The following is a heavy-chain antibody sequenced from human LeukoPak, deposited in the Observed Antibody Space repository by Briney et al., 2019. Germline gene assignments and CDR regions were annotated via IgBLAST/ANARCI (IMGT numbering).Heavy chain of an antibody. D-gene: IGHD6-13*01. CDR2: IWYDGSNK. CDR3: ARDPSSSGYTPRLDY. J-gene: IGHJ4*02. V-gene: IGHV3-33*01. Sequence: GRSLRLSCAASGFTFSSYGMHWVRQAPGKGLEWVAVIWYDGSNKYYADSVKGRFTISRDNSKNTLYLQMNSLRAEDTAVYYCARDPSSSGYTPRLDYWGQGTLVTVSS. CDR1: GFTFSSYG.